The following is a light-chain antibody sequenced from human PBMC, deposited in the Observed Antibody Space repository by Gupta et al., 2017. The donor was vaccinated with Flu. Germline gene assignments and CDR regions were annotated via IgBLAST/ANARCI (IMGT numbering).Light chain of an antibody. J-gene: IGKJ4*01. CDR2: RAT. V-gene: IGKV1-5*03. CDR3: QQCDSYSLT. CDR1: QSIGNG. Sequence: DIQMTQSPSTLSEYVGDRVTITCRASQSIGNGLDWYQQKPGKAPNLLIYRATSLESGVPSRFSGSGSGTEFTLTITSLQPDDFATYFCQQCDSYSLTFGGGTKVEIK.